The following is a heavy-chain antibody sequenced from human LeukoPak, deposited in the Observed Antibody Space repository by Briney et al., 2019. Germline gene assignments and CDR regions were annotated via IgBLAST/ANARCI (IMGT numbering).Heavy chain of an antibody. Sequence: SQTLSLTCTVSGGSISSGGYYWSWIPQHPGKGLEWIGYIYYSGSTYYNPSLKSRVTISVDTSKNQFSLKLSSVTAADTAVYYCARDACSGGSCYSGMVHWFDPWGQGTLVTVSS. CDR1: GGSISSGGYY. CDR2: IYYSGST. V-gene: IGHV4-31*03. CDR3: ARDACSGGSCYSGMVHWFDP. J-gene: IGHJ5*02. D-gene: IGHD2-15*01.